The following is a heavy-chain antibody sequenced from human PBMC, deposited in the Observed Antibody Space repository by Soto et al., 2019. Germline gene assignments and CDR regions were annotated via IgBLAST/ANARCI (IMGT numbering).Heavy chain of an antibody. CDR3: ARGRRGSYLRFDP. J-gene: IGHJ5*02. Sequence: SETLSLTXAVYGGSFSGYYWSWIRQPPGKGLEWIGEINHSGSTNYNPSLKSRVTISVDTSKNQFSLKLSSVTAADTAVYYCARGRRGSYLRFDPWGQGTLVTVSS. CDR2: INHSGST. V-gene: IGHV4-34*01. D-gene: IGHD1-26*01. CDR1: GGSFSGYY.